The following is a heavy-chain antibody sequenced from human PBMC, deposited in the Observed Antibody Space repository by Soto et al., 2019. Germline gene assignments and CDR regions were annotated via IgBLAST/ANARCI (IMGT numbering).Heavy chain of an antibody. V-gene: IGHV4-61*01. Sequence: SETLSLTCTVSGGSVSGGSYYWSWIRQPPGKGLEWIGYIYYSGSTNYNPSLKSRVTISVDTSKNQFSLKLSSVTAADTAVYYCAKDRVNYYGSGSSDYWGQGTLVTVSS. CDR1: GGSVSGGSYY. CDR3: AKDRVNYYGSGSSDY. CDR2: IYYSGST. D-gene: IGHD3-10*01. J-gene: IGHJ4*02.